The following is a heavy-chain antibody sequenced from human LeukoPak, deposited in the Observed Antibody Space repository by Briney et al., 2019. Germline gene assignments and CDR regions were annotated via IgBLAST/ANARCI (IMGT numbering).Heavy chain of an antibody. V-gene: IGHV1-69*13. Sequence: ASVNVSCKPSGGTFSSYAVSGVRQATGQGLEWMGGIIPIFGTANYAQKCQGRVTITADESTSTAYMELSSLRSEDTAVYYCASGRRGGSGSYYLLQHWGQGTLVTVSS. CDR2: IIPIFGTA. CDR1: GGTFSSYA. CDR3: ASGRRGGSGSYYLLQH. D-gene: IGHD3-10*01. J-gene: IGHJ1*01.